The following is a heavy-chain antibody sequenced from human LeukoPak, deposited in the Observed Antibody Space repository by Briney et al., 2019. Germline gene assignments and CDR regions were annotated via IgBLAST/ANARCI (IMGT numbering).Heavy chain of an antibody. V-gene: IGHV4-59*08. CDR2: IYYSGST. J-gene: IGHJ6*02. CDR3: ARRSPWDHYYYGMDV. CDR1: GGSISSYY. D-gene: IGHD1-26*01. Sequence: SETLSLTCTVSGGSISSYYWSWIRQPPGKGLEWIGYIYYSGSTNYNPSLKGRVTISVDTSRNQFSLKLSSVTAADTAVYYCARRSPWDHYYYGMDVWGQGTTVTVSS.